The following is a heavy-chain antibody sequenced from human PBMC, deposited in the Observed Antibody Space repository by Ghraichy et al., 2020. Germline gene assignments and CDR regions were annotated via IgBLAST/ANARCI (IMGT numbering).Heavy chain of an antibody. V-gene: IGHV3-30*18. CDR3: AKASYDSTTNYWGRFEDY. Sequence: GESLNLSCAASGFTFSSYGMHWVRQAPGKGLEWVAVISYDGSNKYYEDSVKGRFTISRDNSKNTLYLQMNSLRAEDTAVYYCAKASYDSTTNYWGRFEDYWGQGTPVTVSS. CDR1: GFTFSSYG. J-gene: IGHJ4*02. CDR2: ISYDGSNK. D-gene: IGHD3-22*01.